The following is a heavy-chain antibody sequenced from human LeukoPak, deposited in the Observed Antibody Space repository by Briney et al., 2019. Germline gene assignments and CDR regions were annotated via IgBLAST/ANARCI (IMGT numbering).Heavy chain of an antibody. CDR3: ARGGYYDSSGYYLY. J-gene: IGHJ4*02. CDR1: GFTFSSYA. D-gene: IGHD3-22*01. V-gene: IGHV3-30-3*01. Sequence: SLRLSCAASGFTFSSYAMHWVRQAPGKGLEWVAVISYDGSNKYYADSVKGRFTISRDNSKNTLYLQMNSLRAEDTAVYYCARGGYYDSSGYYLYWGQGTLVTVSS. CDR2: ISYDGSNK.